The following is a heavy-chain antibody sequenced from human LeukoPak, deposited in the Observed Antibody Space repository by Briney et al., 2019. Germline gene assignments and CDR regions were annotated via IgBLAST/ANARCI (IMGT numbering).Heavy chain of an antibody. V-gene: IGHV1-69*04. CDR3: ASPLCSTSNCYNGYYYYDMDV. CDR1: VGTFGNYA. D-gene: IGHD2-2*02. CDR2: SIPILNIA. Sequence: SSVKVSCKSSVGTFGNYAISWVRQAPGQGLEWMGMSIPILNIANYTQKFQGRVKITADKSTNTAYMELSSLRSEDTAVYYWASPLCSTSNCYNGYYYYDMDVWGQGTTVTVSS. J-gene: IGHJ6*02.